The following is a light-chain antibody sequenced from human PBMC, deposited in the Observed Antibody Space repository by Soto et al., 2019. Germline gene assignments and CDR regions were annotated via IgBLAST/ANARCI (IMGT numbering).Light chain of an antibody. CDR1: QSVLYSSNNRNY. V-gene: IGKV4-1*01. J-gene: IGKJ1*01. CDR3: QQYYSTPPT. CDR2: WAS. Sequence: DIGMTQSPDSLAVSLGERATINGKSSQSVLYSSNNRNYLAWYQQKPGQPPKLLIYWASTRESGVPDRFSGSGSETDFTLTISSLQAEDVAVYYCQQYYSTPPTFGQGTKLELK.